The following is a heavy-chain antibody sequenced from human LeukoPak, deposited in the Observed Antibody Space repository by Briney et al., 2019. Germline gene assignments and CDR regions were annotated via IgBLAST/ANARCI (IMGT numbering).Heavy chain of an antibody. CDR3: AKGGSSGWSRPYFEY. J-gene: IGHJ4*02. V-gene: IGHV3-23*01. D-gene: IGHD6-19*01. CDR1: GFTFSSYA. CDR2: ISGSGGNT. Sequence: GGSLRLSCAASGFTFSSYAMSWVRQAPGKGLEWVSGISGSGGNTYYADSVKGRFTISRDNSKNTLYLQMNSLRAEDTAVYYCAKGGSSGWSRPYFEYWGQGTPVTASS.